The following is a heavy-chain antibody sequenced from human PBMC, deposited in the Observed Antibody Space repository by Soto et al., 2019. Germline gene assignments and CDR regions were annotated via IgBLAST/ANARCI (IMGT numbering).Heavy chain of an antibody. CDR3: ARVLRGVVNWFDP. J-gene: IGHJ5*02. D-gene: IGHD3-10*01. CDR2: IATYNTNR. CDR1: GDTFTNFG. Sequence: ASVNVSCKTSGDTFTNFGLSWVRQAQGQGLEWIGWIATYNTNRKYAKKFQSRPAQTTDTSSSTAYRELKALGYDITSVYYCARVLRGVVNWFDPWGQGTLVTVSS. V-gene: IGHV1-18*01.